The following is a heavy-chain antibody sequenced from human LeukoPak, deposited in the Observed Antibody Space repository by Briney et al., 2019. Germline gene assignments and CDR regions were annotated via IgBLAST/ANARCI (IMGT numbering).Heavy chain of an antibody. Sequence: QPGGSLRLSCSASGFTFSSYAMHWVRQAPGKGLEYVSAISSNGGSTYYADSVKGRFTISRDNSKNTLYLQMSSLRAEDTAVYYCVKVASSGWWLSYYYYYGMDVWGQGTTVTVSS. V-gene: IGHV3-64D*06. CDR2: ISSNGGST. CDR1: GFTFSSYA. J-gene: IGHJ6*02. CDR3: VKVASSGWWLSYYYYYGMDV. D-gene: IGHD6-19*01.